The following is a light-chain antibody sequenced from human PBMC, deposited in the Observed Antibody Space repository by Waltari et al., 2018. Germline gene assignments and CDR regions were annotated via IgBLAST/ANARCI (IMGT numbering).Light chain of an antibody. J-gene: IGKJ3*01. Sequence: DIVMTQTPDSLTVSRGERGTSNSKSSLSVIYDSNNRNLLYWFQQKPGQPPTLLIYWASTRQSGVPERFSGSGSGTDFTLTISSLHAEDVAVYYCQQYYNSPPGFTFGPGTKVDIK. CDR3: QQYYNSPPGFT. CDR2: WAS. CDR1: LSVIYDSNNRNL. V-gene: IGKV4-1*01.